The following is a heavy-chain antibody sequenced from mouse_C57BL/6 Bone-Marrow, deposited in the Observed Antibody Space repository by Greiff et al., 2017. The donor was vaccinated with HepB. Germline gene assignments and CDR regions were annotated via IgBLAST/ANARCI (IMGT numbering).Heavy chain of an antibody. CDR3: ARIKSPGAMDY. CDR1: GYTFTSYG. J-gene: IGHJ4*01. V-gene: IGHV1-81*01. CDR2: IYPRSGNT. D-gene: IGHD2-4*01. Sequence: QVQLKESGAELARPGASVKLSCKASGYTFTSYGISWVKQRTGQGLEWIGEIYPRSGNTYYNEKFKGKATLTADKSSSTAYMELRSLTSEDSAVYFCARIKSPGAMDYWGQGTSVTVSS.